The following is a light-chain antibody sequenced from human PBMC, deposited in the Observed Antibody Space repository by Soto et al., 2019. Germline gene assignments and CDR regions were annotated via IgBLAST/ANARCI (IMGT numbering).Light chain of an antibody. CDR1: DSNIGENLD. Sequence: QSVLTQPPSVSGAPGQRVTISCTGSDSNIGENLDIPWYQQLPGTAPKLLIYGNNNRPSGVPDRFSASRSGTSASLAITGLQAEDEADYYCQSYDSGLSGSVFGGGTKVTVL. CDR2: GNN. V-gene: IGLV1-40*01. J-gene: IGLJ3*02. CDR3: QSYDSGLSGSV.